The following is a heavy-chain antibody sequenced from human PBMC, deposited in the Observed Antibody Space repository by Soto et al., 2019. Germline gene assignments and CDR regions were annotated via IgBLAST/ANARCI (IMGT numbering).Heavy chain of an antibody. V-gene: IGHV4-39*01. CDR1: GGSISSSSYY. CDR2: IYYSGST. J-gene: IGHJ6*03. CDR3: ARHVAFEVTDKNYYMDV. Sequence: QLQLQESGPGLVKPSETLSLTYTVSGGSISSSSYYWGWIRQPPGKGLEWIGSIYYSGSTYYNPSLKSRVTISVDTSKNQFSLKLSSVTAADTAVYYCARHVAFEVTDKNYYMDVWGKGTTVTVSS. D-gene: IGHD1-20*01.